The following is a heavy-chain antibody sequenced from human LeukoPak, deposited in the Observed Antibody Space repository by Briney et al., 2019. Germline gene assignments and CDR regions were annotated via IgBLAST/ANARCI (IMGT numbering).Heavy chain of an antibody. V-gene: IGHV4-59*08. J-gene: IGHJ4*02. Sequence: PSETLSLTCAVYGGSFSGYYWSWIRQPPGKRPEWIGHIYNSGSTNYNPSLKSRTTISVDTSKNQFSLKLSSVTAADTAVYYCARLLRVTTAGPDLYYFDYWGQGTLVTVSS. CDR2: IYNSGST. CDR3: ARLLRVTTAGPDLYYFDY. D-gene: IGHD4-17*01. CDR1: GGSFSGYY.